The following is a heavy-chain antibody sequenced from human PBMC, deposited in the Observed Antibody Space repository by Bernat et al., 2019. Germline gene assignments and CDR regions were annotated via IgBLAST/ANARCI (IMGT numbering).Heavy chain of an antibody. D-gene: IGHD3-9*01. Sequence: QVQLAESGGGVVQPGRSLRLSCAASGFTFSSYGMHWVRQAPGKGLEWVAVISYDGSNKYYADSVKGRFTISRDNSKNTLYLQMNSLRAEDTAVYYCAKDAYYDILTGYETCDPWGQGTLVTVSS. CDR3: AKDAYYDILTGYETCDP. CDR1: GFTFSSYG. J-gene: IGHJ5*02. CDR2: ISYDGSNK. V-gene: IGHV3-30*18.